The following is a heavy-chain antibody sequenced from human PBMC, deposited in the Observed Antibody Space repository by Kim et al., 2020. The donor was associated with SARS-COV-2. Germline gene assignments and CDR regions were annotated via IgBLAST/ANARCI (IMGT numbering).Heavy chain of an antibody. V-gene: IGHV3-9*01. CDR2: INWNSGTI. D-gene: IGHD6-13*01. J-gene: IGHJ6*02. CDR3: AKDLTAAAGTPTYYYGLDV. Sequence: GGSLRLSCAASGFTFDGYAMHWVRQVSGKGLEWVSGINWNSGTIGHADSVKGRFTISRDNAKNSLYLQMNSLRPEDTALYYCAKDLTAAAGTPTYYYGLDVWGQGTAVTVSS. CDR1: GFTFDGYA.